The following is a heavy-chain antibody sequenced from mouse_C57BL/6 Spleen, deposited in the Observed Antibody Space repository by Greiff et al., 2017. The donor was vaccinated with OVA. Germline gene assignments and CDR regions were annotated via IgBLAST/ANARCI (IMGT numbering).Heavy chain of an antibody. CDR3: ARDDYDGYYAYFDV. CDR2: INYDGSST. CDR1: GFTFSDYY. D-gene: IGHD2-3*01. Sequence: EVMLVESEGGLVQPGSSMKLSCTASGFTFSDYYMAWVRQVPEKGLEWVANINYDGSSTYYLDSLKSRFIISRDTAKNTLFLQMSSLKSEDTAAYYCARDDYDGYYAYFDVWGTGTTVTVSS. V-gene: IGHV5-16*01. J-gene: IGHJ1*03.